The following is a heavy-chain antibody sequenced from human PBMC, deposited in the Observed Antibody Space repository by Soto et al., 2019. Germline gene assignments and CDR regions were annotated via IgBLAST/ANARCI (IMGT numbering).Heavy chain of an antibody. CDR1: GFSVRSSQ. Sequence: HPGGSLRLSCAASGFSVRSSQMSWVRQAPGKGLEWVSVISGSGGSTYYADSVKGRFTISRDNSKNTLYLQMNSLRAEDTAVYYCAKTKNGFLEWFKAVSYYYGMDVWGQGTTVTVSS. J-gene: IGHJ6*02. CDR2: ISGSGGST. D-gene: IGHD3-3*01. V-gene: IGHV3-23*01. CDR3: AKTKNGFLEWFKAVSYYYGMDV.